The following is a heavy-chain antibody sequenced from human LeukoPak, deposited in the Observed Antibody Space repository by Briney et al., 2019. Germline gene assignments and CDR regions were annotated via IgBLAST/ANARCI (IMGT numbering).Heavy chain of an antibody. CDR1: GYTFTNYD. D-gene: IGHD3-22*01. CDR2: INPSGGST. J-gene: IGHJ4*02. Sequence: ASVKVSCKASGYTFTNYDINWVRQAPGQGLEWMGIINPSGGSTSYAQKFQGRVTMTRDTSTSTVYMELSSLRSEDTAVYYCACDSSGYYRGPLDYWGQGTLVTVSS. CDR3: ACDSSGYYRGPLDY. V-gene: IGHV1-46*01.